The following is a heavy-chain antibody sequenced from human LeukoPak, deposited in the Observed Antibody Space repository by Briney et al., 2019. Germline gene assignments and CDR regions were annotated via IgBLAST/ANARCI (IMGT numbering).Heavy chain of an antibody. CDR3: ASEPNTGYYSYY. D-gene: IGHD1-14*01. CDR1: GFTFSYYT. J-gene: IGHJ4*02. CDR2: ISSSSSYI. Sequence: GGSLRLSCAASGFTFSYYTMNWVRQAPGKGLEWVSSISSSSSYIYYADSVKGRFTISRDNAKNSMDLQMNSLRAEDTAVYYCASEPNTGYYSYYWGQGTLVTVSS. V-gene: IGHV3-21*01.